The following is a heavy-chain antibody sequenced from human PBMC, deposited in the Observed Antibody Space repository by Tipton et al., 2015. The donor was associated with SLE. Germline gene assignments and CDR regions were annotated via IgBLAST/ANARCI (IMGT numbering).Heavy chain of an antibody. CDR3: ARGWYSRNWEWWFDP. CDR2: IHYTGST. V-gene: IGHV4-61*01. Sequence: TLSLTCSVSGGSISFGSYYWSWIRQPPGKGLEWLGYIHYTGSTNYNPSLKSRVTISLDTSKNQVSLKLTSVTAADTAVYYCARGWYSRNWEWWFDPWGQGTLVTVSS. D-gene: IGHD6-13*01. CDR1: GGSISFGSYY. J-gene: IGHJ5*02.